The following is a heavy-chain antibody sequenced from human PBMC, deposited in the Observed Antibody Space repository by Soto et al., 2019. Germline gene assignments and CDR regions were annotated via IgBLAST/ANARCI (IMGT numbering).Heavy chain of an antibody. CDR3: ARVVMVRGLIRPYYYYSGKDV. J-gene: IGHJ6*02. D-gene: IGHD3-10*01. Sequence: SVKVSCKASGYTLTNYAIHWVRQAPGLRLEWMGWINAGNGNTKYSQKFQGRVTITRDTSASTAYMELSSMRSEDTAVYYCARVVMVRGLIRPYYYYSGKDVWGQWNRATVSS. V-gene: IGHV1-3*01. CDR1: GYTLTNYA. CDR2: INAGNGNT.